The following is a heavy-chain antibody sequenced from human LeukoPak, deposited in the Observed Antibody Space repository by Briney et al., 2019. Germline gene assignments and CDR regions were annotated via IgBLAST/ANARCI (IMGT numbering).Heavy chain of an antibody. CDR1: GFTFGDYA. CDR3: TRDLNGYSGYDYAGY. D-gene: IGHD5-12*01. Sequence: PGGSLRLSCTASGFTFGDYAMSWVRQAPGKGLEWVGFIRSKAYGGTTEYAASVKGRFTISRDDSKSIAYLQMNSLKTEDTAVYYCTRDLNGYSGYDYAGYWGQGTLVTVSS. J-gene: IGHJ4*02. CDR2: IRSKAYGGTT. V-gene: IGHV3-49*04.